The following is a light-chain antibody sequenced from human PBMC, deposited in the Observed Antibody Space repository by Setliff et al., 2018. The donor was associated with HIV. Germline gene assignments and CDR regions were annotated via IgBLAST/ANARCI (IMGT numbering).Light chain of an antibody. CDR3: ASYTSSSSVV. J-gene: IGLJ3*02. Sequence: QSALTQPASMSGSPGQSITISCTGTSSDVGGYTYVSWYQQHPGKAPKLIIYEVTSRPSGVSYRFSGSKSANTASLTISGLQAEDEADYYFASYTSSSSVVFGGVTKVTVL. CDR2: EVT. CDR1: SSDVGGYTY. V-gene: IGLV2-14*03.